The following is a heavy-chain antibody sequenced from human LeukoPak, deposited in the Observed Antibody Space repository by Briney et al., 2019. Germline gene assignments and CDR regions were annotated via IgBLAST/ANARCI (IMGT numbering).Heavy chain of an antibody. D-gene: IGHD1-14*01. J-gene: IGHJ4*01. Sequence: SETLSLTCTVSGGSFISSSSYWGWIRQPPGKGLEWIGEVYHSGGANYKPSLKSRVTISVDTSRNHFSLKLTSVTAADTAVYFCAYNRNFALDNWGQGTLVTVSS. CDR1: GGSFISSSSY. CDR2: VYHSGGA. V-gene: IGHV4-39*07. CDR3: AYNRNFALDN.